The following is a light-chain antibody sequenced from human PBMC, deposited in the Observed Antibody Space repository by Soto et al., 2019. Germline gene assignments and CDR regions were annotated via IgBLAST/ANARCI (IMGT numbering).Light chain of an antibody. CDR1: SSDVGGYKF. V-gene: IGLV2-14*01. CDR2: VVS. J-gene: IGLJ1*01. Sequence: SVLTQPASVSGSPRKLITISFTGTSSDVGGYKFVSWYEQHPGKVPRLRIYVVSKRPSGVSNRFSGSKSGNTASLTISGLQAEDEADYYCSSYTTSSTLEVFGPGTKVTVL. CDR3: SSYTTSSTLEV.